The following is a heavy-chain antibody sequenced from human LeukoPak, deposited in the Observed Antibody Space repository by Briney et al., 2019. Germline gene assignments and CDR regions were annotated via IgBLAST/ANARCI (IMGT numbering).Heavy chain of an antibody. CDR1: GYTFTGYY. CDR2: INPNSGGT. J-gene: IGHJ4*02. D-gene: IGHD1-14*01. CDR3: ARDKATITQSPFDY. Sequence: ASVKVSCKASGYTFTGYYMHWVRQAPGQGLEWMGWINPNSGGTNYAQKFQGWVTMTRDTSISTAYMELSRLRSDDTAVYYCARDKATITQSPFDYWGQGTLVTVSS. V-gene: IGHV1-2*04.